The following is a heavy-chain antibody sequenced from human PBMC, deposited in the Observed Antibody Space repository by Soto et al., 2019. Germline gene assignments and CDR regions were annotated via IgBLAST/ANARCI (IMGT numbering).Heavy chain of an antibody. D-gene: IGHD6-6*01. CDR2: INHSGST. CDR1: GGSFSGYY. CDR3: ASPNVRPYIAARPIYYYYMDV. V-gene: IGHV4-34*01. Sequence: PSETLSLNCAVYGGSFSGYYWSWIRQPPGKGLEWIGEINHSGSTNYNPSLKSRVTISVDTSKNQFSLKLSSVTAADTAVYYCASPNVRPYIAARPIYYYYMDVWGKGTTVTVSS. J-gene: IGHJ6*03.